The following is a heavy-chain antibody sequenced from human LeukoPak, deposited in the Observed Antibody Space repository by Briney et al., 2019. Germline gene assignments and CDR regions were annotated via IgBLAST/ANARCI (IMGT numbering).Heavy chain of an antibody. J-gene: IGHJ6*02. D-gene: IGHD2-15*01. CDR2: IIPILGIA. CDR3: ARCRGGSWGVTYYYGMDV. Sequence: ASVKVSCKASGGTFSSYAISWVRQAPGQGLEWMGRIIPILGIANYAQKFQGRVTITADKSTSTAYMELSSLRSEDTAVYYCARCRGGSWGVTYYYGMDVWGQGTTVTVSS. CDR1: GGTFSSYA. V-gene: IGHV1-69*04.